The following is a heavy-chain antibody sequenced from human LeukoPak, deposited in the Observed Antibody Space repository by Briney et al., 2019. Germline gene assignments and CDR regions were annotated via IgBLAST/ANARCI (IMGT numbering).Heavy chain of an antibody. V-gene: IGHV3-7*01. CDR2: IKQDGSEK. CDR3: ARGATWAQAYYFDY. Sequence: GGSLRLSCAASGFTFSSYWMSWVRQAPGKGLEWVANIKQDGSEKYYVDSVKGRFTISRDNAKNSLYLQMNSLRAEDTAVYYCARGATWAQAYYFDYWGQGTLVTVSS. CDR1: GFTFSSYW. J-gene: IGHJ4*02. D-gene: IGHD1-26*01.